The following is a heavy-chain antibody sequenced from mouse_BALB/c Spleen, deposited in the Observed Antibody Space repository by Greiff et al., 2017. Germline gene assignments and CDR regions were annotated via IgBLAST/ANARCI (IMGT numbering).Heavy chain of an antibody. Sequence: EVHLVESGGGLVQPGGSLKLSCAASGFTFSSYGMSWVRQTPDKRLELVATINSNGGSTYYPDSVKGRFTISRDNAKNTLYLQMSSLKSEDTAMYYCARDGGHWYFDVWGAGTTVTVSS. CDR1: GFTFSSYG. CDR3: ARDGGHWYFDV. V-gene: IGHV5-6-3*01. J-gene: IGHJ1*01. CDR2: INSNGGST.